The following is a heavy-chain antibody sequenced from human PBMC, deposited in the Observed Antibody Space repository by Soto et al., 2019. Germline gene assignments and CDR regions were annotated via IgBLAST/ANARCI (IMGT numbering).Heavy chain of an antibody. CDR2: IYYSGST. V-gene: IGHV4-39*01. D-gene: IGHD4-17*01. CDR1: GGSISSSSYY. CDR3: ARHYGGNLYLFDP. J-gene: IGHJ5*02. Sequence: SETLSLTCTVSGGSISSSSYYWGWIRQPPGKGLEWIGSIYYSGSTYYNPSLKSRVTISVDTSKNQFSLKLSSVTAADTAVYYCARHYGGNLYLFDPWGQGTLVTVSS.